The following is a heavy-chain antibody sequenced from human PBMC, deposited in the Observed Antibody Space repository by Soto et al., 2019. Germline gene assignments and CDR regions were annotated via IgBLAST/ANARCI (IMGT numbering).Heavy chain of an antibody. CDR2: IRNSGGDT. CDR1: GFTFISYA. CDR3: AKDRGGDLKGDGMDV. V-gene: IGHV3-23*01. J-gene: IGHJ6*02. Sequence: GGSLRLSCAASGFTFISYAMSWVRQAPGKGLEWVSGIRNSGGDTDHADSVKGRFSISRDNSKNTLYLQMNSLRAEDTAVYYCAKDRGGDLKGDGMDVWGQGTTVTVSS. D-gene: IGHD2-21*02.